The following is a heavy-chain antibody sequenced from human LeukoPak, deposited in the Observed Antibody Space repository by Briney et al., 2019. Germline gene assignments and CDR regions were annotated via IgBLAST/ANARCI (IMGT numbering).Heavy chain of an antibody. CDR2: IYHSGST. Sequence: SETLSLTCAVSGGSISSGGYSWSWIRQPPGKGLEWIGYIYHSGSTYYNPSLKSRVTISVDRSKNQFSLKLSSVTAADTAVYYCVSFYGSGRAYYFDYWGQGTLVTVSS. CDR3: VSFYGSGRAYYFDY. D-gene: IGHD3-10*01. J-gene: IGHJ4*02. CDR1: GGSISSGGYS. V-gene: IGHV4-30-2*01.